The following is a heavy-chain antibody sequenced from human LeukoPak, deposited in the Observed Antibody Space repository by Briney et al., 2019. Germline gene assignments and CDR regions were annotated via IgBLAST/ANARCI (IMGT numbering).Heavy chain of an antibody. D-gene: IGHD6-13*01. J-gene: IGHJ6*02. V-gene: IGHV5-51*01. CDR2: IYPGDSDT. CDR1: GYVFTSYW. CDR3: ARRVVADKGYYYYGMDV. Sequence: GESLKISCKGSGYVFTSYWIGWVRQMPGKGLEWMGIIYPGDSDTRYSPSFQGQVTISADKSISTAYLQWSSLKASDTAMYYCARRVVADKGYYYYGMDVWGQGTTVTVSS.